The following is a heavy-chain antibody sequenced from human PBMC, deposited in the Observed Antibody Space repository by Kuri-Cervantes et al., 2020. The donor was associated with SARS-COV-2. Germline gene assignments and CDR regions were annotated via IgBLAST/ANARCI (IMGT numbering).Heavy chain of an antibody. CDR2: INPDGSYT. V-gene: IGHV3-74*01. CDR1: GFTFSGHW. CDR3: VRDGDHWNFDY. J-gene: IGHJ4*02. D-gene: IGHD1-1*01. Sequence: ETLSFTCAASGFTFSGHWIHWVRQAPGKGLVWVSRINPDGSYTNNADSVKGRFTISGDNAKNMLFLQMNSLRAEDTAVYYCVRDGDHWNFDYWGQGTLVTVSS.